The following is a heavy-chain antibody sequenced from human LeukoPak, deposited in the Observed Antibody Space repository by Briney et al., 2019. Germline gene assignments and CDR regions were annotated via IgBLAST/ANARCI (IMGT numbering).Heavy chain of an antibody. CDR2: IYHSGST. J-gene: IGHJ4*02. D-gene: IGHD2-15*01. CDR3: ARSSRSCSGSSCFPLDY. CDR1: GGSISSSSYY. Sequence: SETLSLTCTVSGGSISSSSYYWGWIRQPPGKGLEWIGEIYHSGSTNYNPSLKSRVTISVDKSKNQFSLKLSSVTAADTAVYYCARSSRSCSGSSCFPLDYWGQGTLVTVSS. V-gene: IGHV4-39*07.